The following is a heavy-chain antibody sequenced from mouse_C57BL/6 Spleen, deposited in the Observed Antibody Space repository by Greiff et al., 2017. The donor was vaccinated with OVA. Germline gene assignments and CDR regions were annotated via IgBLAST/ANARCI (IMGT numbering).Heavy chain of an antibody. V-gene: IGHV1-52*01. CDR1: GYTFTSYW. J-gene: IGHJ3*01. D-gene: IGHD2-5*01. CDR3: ARDSNHAWFAY. CDR2: IDPSDSET. Sequence: QVQLQQPGAELVRPGSSVKLSCKASGYTFTSYWMHWVKQRPIQGLEWIGNIDPSDSETHYNQKFKDKATLTVDKSSSTAYMQLSSLTSEDSAVYYWARDSNHAWFAYWGQGTLVTVSA.